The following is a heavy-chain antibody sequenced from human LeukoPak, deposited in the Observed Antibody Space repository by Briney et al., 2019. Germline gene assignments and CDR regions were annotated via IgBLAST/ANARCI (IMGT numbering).Heavy chain of an antibody. CDR2: INHSGSA. J-gene: IGHJ4*02. CDR1: GGSFSGYY. D-gene: IGHD3-22*01. Sequence: SETLSLTCAASGGSFSGYYWTWIRQPPGKGLEWIGEINHSGSANYSPSLSSRVTISLDMSENQFSLKLTSVTAADTAVYYCARGSDDYYDSSGYYYFDYWGQGTLVTVSS. V-gene: IGHV4-34*01. CDR3: ARGSDDYYDSSGYYYFDY.